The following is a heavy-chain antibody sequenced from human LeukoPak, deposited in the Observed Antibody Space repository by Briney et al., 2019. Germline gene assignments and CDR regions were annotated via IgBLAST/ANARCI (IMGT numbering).Heavy chain of an antibody. V-gene: IGHV4-59*12. D-gene: IGHD3-10*01. Sequence: SETLSLTCTVSGGSISSYYWSWIRQPPGKGLEWIGYIYYSGSTNYNPSLKSRVTISVDTSKNQFSLKLSSVAAADTAVYYCARVIDYYGSGSYTSYYFDYWGQGTLVTVSS. J-gene: IGHJ4*02. CDR3: ARVIDYYGSGSYTSYYFDY. CDR1: GGSISSYY. CDR2: IYYSGST.